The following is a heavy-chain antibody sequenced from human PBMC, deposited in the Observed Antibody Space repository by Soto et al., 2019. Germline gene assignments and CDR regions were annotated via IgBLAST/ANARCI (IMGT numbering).Heavy chain of an antibody. Sequence: GASVKVSCKASGYTFTSYGISWVRQAPGQGLEWMGWISAYNGNTNYAQKLQGRVTMTTDTSTSTAYMELRSLRSDDTAVYYCARVTIFGVVIIGYFDYRGQGTLVTVSS. CDR3: ARVTIFGVVIIGYFDY. V-gene: IGHV1-18*01. CDR1: GYTFTSYG. J-gene: IGHJ4*02. CDR2: ISAYNGNT. D-gene: IGHD3-3*01.